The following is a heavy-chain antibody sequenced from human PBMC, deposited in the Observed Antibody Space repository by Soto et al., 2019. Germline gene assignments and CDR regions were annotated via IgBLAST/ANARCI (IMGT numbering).Heavy chain of an antibody. CDR1: GGTFSRYA. Sequence: QVQLVQSGAEVKKPGSSVKVSCQASGGTFSRYAISWVRQAPGQGLEWMGGIIPIFGTANYAQKFQGRVTITADESTSTAYMELSSLRSEDTAVYSCARRTYDIPREPLFDPWGQGTLVTVSS. V-gene: IGHV1-69*01. CDR2: IIPIFGTA. CDR3: ARRTYDIPREPLFDP. J-gene: IGHJ5*02. D-gene: IGHD3-9*01.